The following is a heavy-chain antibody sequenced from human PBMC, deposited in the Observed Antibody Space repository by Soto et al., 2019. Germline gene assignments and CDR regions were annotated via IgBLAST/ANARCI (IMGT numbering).Heavy chain of an antibody. D-gene: IGHD6-19*01. V-gene: IGHV3-33*01. Sequence: QVQLVESGGGVVQPGRSLRLSCAASGFTFSSYGMHWVRQAPGKGLEWVAGIWYDGSNKYYADSVKGGFTISRDNSKNTLYLQMNSLRAEDTAVYYCARGGTKQYYFDYWGQGTLVTVSS. CDR1: GFTFSSYG. CDR3: ARGGTKQYYFDY. J-gene: IGHJ4*02. CDR2: IWYDGSNK.